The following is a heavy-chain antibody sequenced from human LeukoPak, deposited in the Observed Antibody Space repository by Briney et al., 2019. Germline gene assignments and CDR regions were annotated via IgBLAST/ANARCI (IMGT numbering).Heavy chain of an antibody. J-gene: IGHJ4*02. D-gene: IGHD3-3*01. V-gene: IGHV4-59*01. CDR2: IYYSGST. Sequence: SETLSLTCTVSGGSISSYYWSWIRQPPGKGLEWIGYIYYSGSTNYNPSLKSRVTISVDTSKNQFSLKLSSVTAADTAVYYCARMDYDFWSGYPTHFDYWGQGTLVTVSS. CDR3: ARMDYDFWSGYPTHFDY. CDR1: GGSISSYY.